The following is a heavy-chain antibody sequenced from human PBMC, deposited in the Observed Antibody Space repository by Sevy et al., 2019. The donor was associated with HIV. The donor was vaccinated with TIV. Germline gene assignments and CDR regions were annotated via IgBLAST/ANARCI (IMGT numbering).Heavy chain of an antibody. D-gene: IGHD4-17*01. J-gene: IGHJ2*01. CDR1: GGSISRGQFY. CDR3: ARNVGDYVFRYFDL. Sequence: SETLSLTCTVSGGSISRGQFYWSWIRQPAGQGLEWIGRVHNTGSATYNPSLRNRVGMSIDTSKTQFSLVLSSVTAADTAVYYCARNVGDYVFRYFDLWGRGTLVTVSS. CDR2: VHNTGSA. V-gene: IGHV4-61*02.